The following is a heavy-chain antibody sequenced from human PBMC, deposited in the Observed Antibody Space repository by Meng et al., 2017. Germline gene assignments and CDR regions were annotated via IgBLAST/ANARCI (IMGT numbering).Heavy chain of an antibody. V-gene: IGHV4-34*02. CDR1: GGSFSGYY. D-gene: IGHD5-18*01. CDR2: INHSGST. CDR3: AGGYSYAYGY. J-gene: IGHJ4*02. Sequence: VHLQQWVEGLLKPSETLSLTCAVYGGSFSGYYWSWIRQPPGKGLEWIGEINHSGSTNYNPSLKSRVIISVDTSKNQFSLQLTSVTAADTAVYYCAGGYSYAYGYWGQGTLVTVSS.